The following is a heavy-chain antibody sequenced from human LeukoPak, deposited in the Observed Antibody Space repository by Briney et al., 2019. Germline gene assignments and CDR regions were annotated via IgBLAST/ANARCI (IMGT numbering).Heavy chain of an antibody. V-gene: IGHV1-8*01. J-gene: IGHJ4*02. CDR2: LNPNSDNT. CDR1: GYTFTTYD. Sequence: GASVKVSCKTSGYTFTTYDINWVRQATGQGREWMGWLNPNSDNTASAQSFQGRLTLTRNTSISTAYMELSSLRSEDTAIYYCGRAGSHDRQTIDFWGQGTLVSVSS. D-gene: IGHD1-26*01. CDR3: GRAGSHDRQTIDF.